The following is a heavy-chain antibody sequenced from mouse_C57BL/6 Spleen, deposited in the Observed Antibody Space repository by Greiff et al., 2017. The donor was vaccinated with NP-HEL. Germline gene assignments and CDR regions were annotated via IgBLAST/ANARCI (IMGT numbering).Heavy chain of an antibody. CDR3: ASVLRTDFDY. V-gene: IGHV1-81*01. Sequence: QVQLKQSGAELARPGASVKLSCKASGYTFTSYGISWGKQRTGQGLEGIGEIYPKSGNTYYNEKFKGKATLTADKSSSTAYMELRSLTSEDSAVYFCASVLRTDFDYWGQGTTLTVSS. CDR1: GYTFTSYG. CDR2: IYPKSGNT. J-gene: IGHJ2*01.